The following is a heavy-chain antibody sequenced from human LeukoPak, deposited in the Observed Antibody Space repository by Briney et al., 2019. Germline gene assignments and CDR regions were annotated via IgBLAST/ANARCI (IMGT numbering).Heavy chain of an antibody. CDR2: INPKNAAT. CDR1: GYTFTGHY. V-gene: IGHV1-2*02. D-gene: IGHD2-21*02. CDR3: ARVRLLILAYCGGDCYSDWYFDL. Sequence: ASVKVSCKASGYTFTGHYIHWVRQAPGQGLEWMGWINPKNAATNYAQKFQGRVTMTRDTSTGTVYMEVNALRSDDTAVYYCARVRLLILAYCGGDCYSDWYFDLWGRGTLVTVSS. J-gene: IGHJ2*01.